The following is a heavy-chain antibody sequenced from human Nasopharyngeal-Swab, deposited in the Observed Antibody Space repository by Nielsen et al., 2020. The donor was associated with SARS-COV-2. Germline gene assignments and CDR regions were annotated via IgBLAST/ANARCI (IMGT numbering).Heavy chain of an antibody. CDR2: ISKSGDII. CDR1: GFTLSDYD. V-gene: IGHV3-11*01. CDR3: ARNVSGYLDV. D-gene: IGHD5/OR15-5a*01. Sequence: SCAASGFTLSDYDIDWIRRPPGKRMESVSYISKSGDIINFADSVKGRFTISRDNARNSLYLQMNRLRADDTGLYYCARNVSGYLDVWGQGTLVTVS. J-gene: IGHJ4*02.